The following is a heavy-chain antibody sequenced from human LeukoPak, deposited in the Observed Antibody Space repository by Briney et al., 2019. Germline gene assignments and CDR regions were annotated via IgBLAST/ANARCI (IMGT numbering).Heavy chain of an antibody. CDR3: TRSTLFEY. J-gene: IGHJ4*02. Sequence: GGSLRLSCAASGFTVSTNYMNWVRQAPGKGLEWVSVINSGDNTYYADSVKGRFTISRDNSKNTLYLQMNSLRAEDTAVYYCTRSTLFEYWGQGILVTVSS. V-gene: IGHV3-53*01. D-gene: IGHD5/OR15-5a*01. CDR2: INSGDNT. CDR1: GFTVSTNY.